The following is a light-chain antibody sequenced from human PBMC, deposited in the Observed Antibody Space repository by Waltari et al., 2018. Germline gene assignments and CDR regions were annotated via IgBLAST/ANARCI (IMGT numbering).Light chain of an antibody. CDR1: TANIGSNT. V-gene: IGLV1-44*01. J-gene: IGLJ3*02. Sequence: QSVLTQSPSASGSPGQRVTISCSGSTANIGSNTANWYQQIPGTAPKLLIYTNSQRPSGVPDRFSGSKSGTSGFLAISGLQSEDEADYYCAAWDDGLNGWVFGGRTRVSVL. CDR2: TNS. CDR3: AAWDDGLNGWV.